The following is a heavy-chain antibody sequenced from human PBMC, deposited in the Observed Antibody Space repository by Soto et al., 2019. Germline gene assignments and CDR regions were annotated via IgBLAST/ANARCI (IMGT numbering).Heavy chain of an antibody. CDR2: ISSSSSYI. V-gene: IGHV3-21*01. J-gene: IGHJ6*02. CDR1: GFTFSSYS. CDR3: ARRLELRNGMDV. D-gene: IGHD1-1*01. Sequence: GGSLRLSCAASGFTFSSYSMNWVRQAQGKGLEWVSSISSSSSYIYYADSVKGRFTISRDNAKNSLYLQMNSRRAEDKAVYYCARRLELRNGMDVWGQGTTVTVSS.